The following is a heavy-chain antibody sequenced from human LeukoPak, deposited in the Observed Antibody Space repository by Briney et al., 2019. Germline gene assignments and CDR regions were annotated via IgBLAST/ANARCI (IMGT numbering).Heavy chain of an antibody. Sequence: ASVKVSCKASGYTFTSYDINWVRQATGQGLEWMGIINPSGGSTTYAQKFQGRVTMTRDTSTSTVYMELSSLRSEDTAVYYCAREYSSSRWNWFDPWGQGTLVTVSS. J-gene: IGHJ5*02. CDR3: AREYSSSRWNWFDP. CDR2: INPSGGST. CDR1: GYTFTSYD. V-gene: IGHV1-46*01. D-gene: IGHD3-22*01.